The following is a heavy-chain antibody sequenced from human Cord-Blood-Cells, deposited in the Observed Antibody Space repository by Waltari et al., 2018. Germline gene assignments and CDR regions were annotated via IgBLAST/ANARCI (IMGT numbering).Heavy chain of an antibody. Sequence: QVQLQQWGAGLLKPSETLSLTCAVYGGSFSGYYWSWIRQPPGKGLEWIGEINHSGSTNYTPSLKGRVTISVDTSKNQFSLKRSSVTAADTAVYYCARGAAPPLAAAGNWFDPWGQGTLVTVSS. J-gene: IGHJ5*02. V-gene: IGHV4-34*01. D-gene: IGHD6-13*01. CDR1: GGSFSGYY. CDR2: INHSGST. CDR3: ARGAAPPLAAAGNWFDP.